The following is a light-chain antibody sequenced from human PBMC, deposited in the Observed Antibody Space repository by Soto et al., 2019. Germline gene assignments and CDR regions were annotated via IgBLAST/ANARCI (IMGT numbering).Light chain of an antibody. CDR3: ATWDDSLNSYV. J-gene: IGLJ1*01. Sequence: QSVLTQTPSASGTPGQRVTISCSGSSSSVGSNAVNWYQQLPGTAPKVLIYSNNQRPAGVPDRFSGSKSGTSASLAISGLQSEDEADYYCATWDDSLNSYVFGTGTKLTVL. CDR1: SSSVGSNA. V-gene: IGLV1-44*01. CDR2: SNN.